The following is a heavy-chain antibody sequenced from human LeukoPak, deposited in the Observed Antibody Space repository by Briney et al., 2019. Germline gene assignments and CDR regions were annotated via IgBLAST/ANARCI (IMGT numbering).Heavy chain of an antibody. Sequence: GGSLRLSCAASEFTFSMYWMSWVRQAPGKGLEWVANIKQDGTESKYVDSVKGRFTISRDNAQKSLYLEMKSLRAEDTAVYYCARGRFDYWGQGTLVTVSS. CDR3: ARGRFDY. CDR1: EFTFSMYW. V-gene: IGHV3-7*01. J-gene: IGHJ4*02. CDR2: IKQDGTES.